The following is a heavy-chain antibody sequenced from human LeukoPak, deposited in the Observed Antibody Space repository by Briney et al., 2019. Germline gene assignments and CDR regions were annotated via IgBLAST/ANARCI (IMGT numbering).Heavy chain of an antibody. Sequence: ASVKVSCKASGYTFTSCYMHWVRQAPGQGLEWMGIINPSGGSTSYAQKFQGRVTMTRDTSTSTVYMELSSLRSEDTAVYYCASGYCSSTSCYPRQFDYWGQGTLVTVSS. J-gene: IGHJ4*02. CDR3: ASGYCSSTSCYPRQFDY. V-gene: IGHV1-46*03. CDR2: INPSGGST. CDR1: GYTFTSCY. D-gene: IGHD2-2*01.